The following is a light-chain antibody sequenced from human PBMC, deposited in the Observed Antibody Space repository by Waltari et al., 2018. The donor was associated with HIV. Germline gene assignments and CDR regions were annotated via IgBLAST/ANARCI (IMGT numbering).Light chain of an antibody. V-gene: IGLV2-11*01. J-gene: IGLJ2*01. CDR1: SSDAGLYNY. CDR2: ELN. Sequence: SALTQPPPVSGTPGTSVTTSCTGTSSDAGLYNYFYWNQKHQDEAPKLIIYELNDRPSGVPDRFAGSKSGTTASLTISGLQAEDEAFYYWCSYAGSYTLIFGGGTKLTVL. CDR3: CSYAGSYTLI.